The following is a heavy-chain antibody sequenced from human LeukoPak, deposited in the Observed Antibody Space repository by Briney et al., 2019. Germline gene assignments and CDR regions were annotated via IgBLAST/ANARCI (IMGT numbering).Heavy chain of an antibody. CDR2: LHLSGGDT. Sequence: GGSLRLSGAASGFTFSSCSMNWVRQAPGKGLEWVSSLHLSGGDTYYADSVKGRFIISRDNSRNTLYLQMNSLRVDDTAVYYCAKDLTGTYSDYFDYWGQGTLVTVSS. CDR1: GFTFSSCS. CDR3: AKDLTGTYSDYFDY. D-gene: IGHD1-1*01. V-gene: IGHV3-23*01. J-gene: IGHJ4*02.